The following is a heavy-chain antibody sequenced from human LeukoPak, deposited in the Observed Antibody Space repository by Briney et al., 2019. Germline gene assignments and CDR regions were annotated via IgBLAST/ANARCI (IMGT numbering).Heavy chain of an antibody. D-gene: IGHD3-9*01. CDR1: GYTFTGYY. J-gene: IGHJ5*02. V-gene: IGHV1-2*02. Sequence: ASVKVSCKASGYTFTGYYMHWVRQAPGQGLEWMGWINPNSGGTNYAQKFQGRVTMTRDTSISTAYMELSRLRSDDTAVYYCARDRPGFEWFDPWGQGTLVTVSS. CDR2: INPNSGGT. CDR3: ARDRPGFEWFDP.